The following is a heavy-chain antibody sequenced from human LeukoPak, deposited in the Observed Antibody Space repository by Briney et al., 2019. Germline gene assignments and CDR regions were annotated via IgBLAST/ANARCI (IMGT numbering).Heavy chain of an antibody. V-gene: IGHV1-46*01. D-gene: IGHD2-2*01. Sequence: ASVKVSCKASGYTFTSYYMHWVRQAPGQGLEWMGIINPSGGSTIYAQKCQGRVTMTRDTSTSTVYMELSRLRSEDTAVYYCARDLGYCSSTSCYPAYWGQGTLVTVSS. CDR3: ARDLGYCSSTSCYPAY. J-gene: IGHJ4*02. CDR2: INPSGGST. CDR1: GYTFTSYY.